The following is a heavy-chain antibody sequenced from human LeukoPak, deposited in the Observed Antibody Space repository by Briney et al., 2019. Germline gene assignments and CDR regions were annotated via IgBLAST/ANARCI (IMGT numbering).Heavy chain of an antibody. J-gene: IGHJ3*02. CDR1: GGSISTYF. CDR2: INYSGST. CDR3: ARGVHISAYWSSGKNAFDI. V-gene: IGHV4-59*01. Sequence: PSETLSLTCTVSGGSISTYFWSWIRQPPGKGLEWMGDINYSGSTNYNPSLKSRVTISVDTSKNQFSLKLTSVTAADTAAYYCARGVHISAYWSSGKNAFDIWGQGTMVTVSS. D-gene: IGHD3-22*01.